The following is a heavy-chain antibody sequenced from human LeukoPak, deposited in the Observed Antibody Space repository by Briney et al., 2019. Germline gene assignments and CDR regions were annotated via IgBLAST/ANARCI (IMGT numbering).Heavy chain of an antibody. CDR1: SRSISSGYW. D-gene: IGHD2-21*01. CDR3: TRNAAYCLDY. CDR2: MSHSGST. Sequence: PSETLSLTCAVSSRSISSGYWWSWVRQPPGKGLEWIGEMSHSGSTNYNPSLKSRVTILLDTSKNQFSLTLNSVTAADTAVYYCTRNAAYCLDYWGQGNPVTVSS. V-gene: IGHV4-4*02. J-gene: IGHJ4*02.